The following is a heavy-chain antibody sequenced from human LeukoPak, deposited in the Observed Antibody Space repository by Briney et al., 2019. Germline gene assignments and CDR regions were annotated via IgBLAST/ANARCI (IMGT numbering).Heavy chain of an antibody. J-gene: IGHJ4*02. D-gene: IGHD6-25*01. CDR1: GFTFSSYW. CDR3: ARGRLVRKTPYFDY. Sequence: GGSLRLSCAASGFTFSSYWMSWVRQAPGGGLEWVANIKQDGSEKYYVDSVKGRFTISRDNAKNSLYLQMNSLRAEDTAVYYCARGRLVRKTPYFDYWGQGTLVTVSS. V-gene: IGHV3-7*01. CDR2: IKQDGSEK.